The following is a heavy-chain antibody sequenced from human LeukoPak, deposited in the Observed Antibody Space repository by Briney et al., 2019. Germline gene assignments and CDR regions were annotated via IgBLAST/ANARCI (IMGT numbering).Heavy chain of an antibody. D-gene: IGHD3-3*01. CDR2: IKQDGSEK. Sequence: GGSLRLSCVASGFSFNNYRMTWVRQAPGKGLEWVANIKQDGSEKQYVDSVKGRFTISRDNTKNSLYLQMNSLRAEDTAVFYCARDQYDTWSRRGNFDSWGQGTLVIVSS. J-gene: IGHJ4*02. CDR1: GFSFNNYR. V-gene: IGHV3-7*03. CDR3: ARDQYDTWSRRGNFDS.